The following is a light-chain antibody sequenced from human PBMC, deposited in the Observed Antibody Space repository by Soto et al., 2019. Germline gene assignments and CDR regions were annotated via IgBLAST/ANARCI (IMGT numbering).Light chain of an antibody. V-gene: IGLV1-40*01. J-gene: IGLJ1*01. Sequence: QSVLTQPPSVSGAPGQTVTISCTGSSSNFGAGYDVHWYQQLPGTAPKLLIYGINNRPSGVPDRFSGSKSGTSASLAITGLQAEDEGDYYCQSYDSSLIGYVFGTGTKVTVL. CDR1: SSNFGAGYD. CDR3: QSYDSSLIGYV. CDR2: GIN.